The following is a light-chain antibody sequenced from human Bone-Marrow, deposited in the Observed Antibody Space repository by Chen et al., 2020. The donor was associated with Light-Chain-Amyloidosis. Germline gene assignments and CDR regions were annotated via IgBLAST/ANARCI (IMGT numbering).Light chain of an antibody. CDR2: DDS. V-gene: IGLV3-21*02. Sequence: SSVLTQPSSLSVAPGQTATLACGGNNIGSTSVPWYQQTPGQAPLLVVYDDSDRPSGIPERLSGSNSGNTATLTISRVEAGDEADYYCQVWDRSSDRPVFGGGTKLTVL. J-gene: IGLJ3*02. CDR1: NIGSTS. CDR3: QVWDRSSDRPV.